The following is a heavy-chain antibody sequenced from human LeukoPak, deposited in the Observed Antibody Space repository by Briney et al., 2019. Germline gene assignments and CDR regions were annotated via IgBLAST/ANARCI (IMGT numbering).Heavy chain of an antibody. D-gene: IGHD4-23*01. CDR3: ARRPGGYFDY. J-gene: IGHJ4*02. V-gene: IGHV3-48*03. Sequence: PGGSLRLSCAASGFTFSSYELNWVRQAPGKGLEWVSYISDTGSTIYYADSVEGRFTISRDNAKNSLYLQMNSLRAEDTAVYYCARRPGGYFDYWGQGTLVTVSS. CDR2: ISDTGSTI. CDR1: GFTFSSYE.